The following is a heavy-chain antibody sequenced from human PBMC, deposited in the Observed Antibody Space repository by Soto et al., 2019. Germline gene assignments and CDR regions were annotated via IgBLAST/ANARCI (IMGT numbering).Heavy chain of an antibody. CDR1: GGTFSSYT. Sequence: SVKVSRKASGGTFSSYTISWVRQAPGQGLEWMGRIIPILGIANYAQKFQGRVTITADKSTSTAYMELSSLRSEDTAVYYCARSPLGTDYYGMVAWGQGTKVSVSS. D-gene: IGHD1-1*01. CDR3: ARSPLGTDYYGMVA. J-gene: IGHJ6*02. CDR2: IIPILGIA. V-gene: IGHV1-69*02.